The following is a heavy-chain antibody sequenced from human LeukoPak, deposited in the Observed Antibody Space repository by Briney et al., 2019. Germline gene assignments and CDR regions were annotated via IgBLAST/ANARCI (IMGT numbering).Heavy chain of an antibody. CDR3: ARQYCSSTSCYFDY. J-gene: IGHJ4*02. V-gene: IGHV4-39*07. CDR1: GGSISSSSYY. CDR2: IYYSGST. D-gene: IGHD2-2*01. Sequence: SETLSLTCTVSGGSISSSSYYWGWIRQPPGKGLEWIGSIYYSGSTYYNPSLKSRVTISVDTSKNQFSLKLSSVTAADTAVYYCARQYCSSTSCYFDYWGQGTLVTVSS.